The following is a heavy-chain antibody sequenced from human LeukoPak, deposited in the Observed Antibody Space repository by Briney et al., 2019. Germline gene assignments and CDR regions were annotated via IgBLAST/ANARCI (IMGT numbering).Heavy chain of an antibody. D-gene: IGHD2-15*01. CDR2: IYTSGST. CDR1: GGSISSQY. V-gene: IGHV4-4*07. Sequence: SETLSLTCTVSGGSISSQYWSWIRQPAGKGLEWIGRIYTSGSTNYNPSLKRRVTMSVDTSKNQFSLKLSSVTAADTAVYYCWRDPIKCYSPDYWYFDLWGRGTLVTVSS. J-gene: IGHJ2*01. CDR3: WRDPIKCYSPDYWYFDL.